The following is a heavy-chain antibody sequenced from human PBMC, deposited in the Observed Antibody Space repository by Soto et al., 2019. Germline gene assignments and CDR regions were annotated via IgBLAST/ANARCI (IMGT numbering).Heavy chain of an antibody. J-gene: IGHJ5*02. V-gene: IGHV4-31*03. Sequence: SETLSLTCTVSGGSISIGGYYWSWIRQHPGKGLEWIGYIYYSGSTYYNPSLKSRVTISVDTSKNQFSLKLSSVTAADTAVYYCARGLIVVVVNRFDPWGQGTLVTVSS. D-gene: IGHD2-15*01. CDR2: IYYSGST. CDR3: ARGLIVVVVNRFDP. CDR1: GGSISIGGYY.